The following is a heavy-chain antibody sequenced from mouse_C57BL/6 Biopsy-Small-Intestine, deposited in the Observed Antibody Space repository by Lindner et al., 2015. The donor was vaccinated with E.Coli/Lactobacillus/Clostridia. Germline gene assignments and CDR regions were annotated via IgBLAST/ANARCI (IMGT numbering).Heavy chain of an antibody. CDR1: GYTFTDYY. CDR2: INPNNGGT. V-gene: IGHV1-26*01. Sequence: VQLQESGPELVKPGASVKISCKASGYTFTDYYMNWVKQSHGKSLEWIGDINPNNGGTSYNQKFKGKATLTVDKSSSTAYMELRSLTSEDSAVYYCARPKRGRCYAMDYWGQGTSVTVSS. J-gene: IGHJ4*01. CDR3: ARPKRGRCYAMDY. D-gene: IGHD1-1*01.